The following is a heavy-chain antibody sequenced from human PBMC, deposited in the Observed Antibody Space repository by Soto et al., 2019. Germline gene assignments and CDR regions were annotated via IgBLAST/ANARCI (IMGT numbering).Heavy chain of an antibody. CDR2: ISAYNGNT. CDR3: ARDPKLQYFDWLSAFDI. Sequence: QVQLVQSGAEVKKPGASVKVSCKASGYTFTSYGISWVRQAPGQGLEWMGWISAYNGNTNYAQKLQGRVTMTTDTSTSTAYMELRSLRSDDTAVYYCARDPKLQYFDWLSAFDIWGQGTMVTVSS. J-gene: IGHJ3*02. CDR1: GYTFTSYG. V-gene: IGHV1-18*01. D-gene: IGHD3-9*01.